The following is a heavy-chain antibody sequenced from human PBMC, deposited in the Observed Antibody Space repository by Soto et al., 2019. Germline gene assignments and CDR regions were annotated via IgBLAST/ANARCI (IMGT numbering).Heavy chain of an antibody. Sequence: PSWTLSLTCTVSVGSMSSYYWTWIRQPAGKGLEWIGRVYSSGGTHYNPSLKSRATISLDTSKNQFSLRLLSVTDADTAVYYCARGQRFSDWFDPWGQGTLVTVSS. V-gene: IGHV4-4*07. D-gene: IGHD3-3*01. CDR2: VYSSGGT. CDR3: ARGQRFSDWFDP. J-gene: IGHJ5*02. CDR1: VGSMSSYY.